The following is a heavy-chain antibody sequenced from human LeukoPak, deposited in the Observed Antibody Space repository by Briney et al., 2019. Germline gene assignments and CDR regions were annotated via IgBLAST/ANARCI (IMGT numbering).Heavy chain of an antibody. CDR3: ASGYYDYVWGSYRPPGMDV. V-gene: IGHV4-34*01. Sequence: SETLSLTCAVYGGSFSGYYWSWIRQPPAKGLEWIGEINHSGSTNYNPSLKSRVTISVDTSKNQFSLKLSSVAAADTAVYYCASGYYDYVWGSYRPPGMDVWGQGTTVTVSS. J-gene: IGHJ6*02. CDR2: INHSGST. CDR1: GGSFSGYY. D-gene: IGHD3-16*02.